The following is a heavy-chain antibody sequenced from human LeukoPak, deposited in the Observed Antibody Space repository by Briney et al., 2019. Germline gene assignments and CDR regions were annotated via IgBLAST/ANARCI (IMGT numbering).Heavy chain of an antibody. CDR1: GFTFSNFW. V-gene: IGHV3-7*01. CDR2: IKQDGSEK. CDR3: ATYSSGWSPNYFDY. D-gene: IGHD6-19*01. J-gene: IGHJ4*02. Sequence: GGSLRLSCATSGFTFSNFWMSWVRQAPGKGLEWVANIKQDGSEKYYVDSVKGRFTISRDNAKNSLYLQMNSLRAEDTAVYYCATYSSGWSPNYFDYWGQGTLVTVSS.